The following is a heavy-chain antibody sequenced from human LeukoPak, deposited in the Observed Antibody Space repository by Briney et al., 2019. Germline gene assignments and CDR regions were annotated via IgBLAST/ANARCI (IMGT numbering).Heavy chain of an antibody. V-gene: IGHV1-2*06. CDR1: GYTFTGYY. J-gene: IGHJ4*02. CDR3: AXGILYYYXSSXXHXDY. Sequence: ASVKVSCKASGYTFTGYYMHWVRQAPGQGLGWMGRINPNSGGTNYAQKFQGRVTMTRDTSISTAYMELSRLRSDDTAVYYCAXGILYYYXSSXXHXDYWGQXXXVXXSS. CDR2: INPNSGGT. D-gene: IGHD3-22*01.